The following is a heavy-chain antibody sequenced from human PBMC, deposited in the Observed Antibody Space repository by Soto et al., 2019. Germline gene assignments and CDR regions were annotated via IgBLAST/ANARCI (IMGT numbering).Heavy chain of an antibody. J-gene: IGHJ6*02. CDR2: INPSGGST. V-gene: IGHV1-46*01. Sequence: ASVKVSCKASGYTFTSYYMHWVRQAPGQGLGWTGIINPSGGSTSYAQKFQGRVTMTRDTSTSTVYMELSSLRSEDTAVYYCARTLGPHHMDAWGQGTTVTVSS. CDR1: GYTFTSYY. CDR3: ARTLGPHHMDA.